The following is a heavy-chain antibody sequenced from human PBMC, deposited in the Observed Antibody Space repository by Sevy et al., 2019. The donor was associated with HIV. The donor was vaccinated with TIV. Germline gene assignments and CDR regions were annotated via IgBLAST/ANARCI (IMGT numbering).Heavy chain of an antibody. V-gene: IGHV3-23*01. CDR1: GFSFSKFA. CDR2: MSGGGGSI. Sequence: GGSLRLSCAASGFSFSKFAMSWVRQAPGKGLEWVAGMSGGGGSIFYADSVKGRFIISRDNFRNTLHLQMNSLRVEDTAVYFCAKERKYCPGDCYSPPTGFDPWGQGTLVTVSS. J-gene: IGHJ5*02. CDR3: AKERKYCPGDCYSPPTGFDP. D-gene: IGHD2-21*02.